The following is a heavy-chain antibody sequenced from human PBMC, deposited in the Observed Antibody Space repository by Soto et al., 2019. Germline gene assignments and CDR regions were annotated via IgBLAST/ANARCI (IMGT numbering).Heavy chain of an antibody. Sequence: EVQLLESGGGLVQPGGSLRLSCAASGFTFSIYAMSWVRQAPGKGLEWVSAISGSGGSTYYAASVKGRFTTSRDNSKNPLYLQMNSLRAEDTAVYYCAKALDGSYYYGMDVWGQGTTVTVSS. CDR3: AKALDGSYYYGMDV. V-gene: IGHV3-23*01. J-gene: IGHJ6*02. CDR1: GFTFSIYA. CDR2: ISGSGGST. D-gene: IGHD6-19*01.